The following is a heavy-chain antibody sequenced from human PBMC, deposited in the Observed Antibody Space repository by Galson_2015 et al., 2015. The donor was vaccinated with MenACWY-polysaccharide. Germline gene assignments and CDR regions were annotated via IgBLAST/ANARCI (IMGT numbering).Heavy chain of an antibody. D-gene: IGHD3-16*01. CDR1: AASISTPTHS. CDR2: ISYTGRS. CDR3: SGITDKENDYGWFDP. J-gene: IGHJ5*02. Sequence: TLSLTFSVSAASISTPTHSCRWFRQYPGQNLEWISYISYTGRSNYNQSLRSRVTISIDTSKNQFSLNLSYATDADTAVYFCSGITDKENDYGWFDPWGQGTLVTVSS. V-gene: IGHV4-31*03.